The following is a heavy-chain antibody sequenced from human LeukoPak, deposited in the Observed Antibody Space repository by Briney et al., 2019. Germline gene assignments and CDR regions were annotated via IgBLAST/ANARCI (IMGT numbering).Heavy chain of an antibody. CDR3: ARSLGFGTMIVVAFHQGAFDI. CDR2: IYHSGST. Sequence: PSETLSLTCTVSGGSISSSNWWSWVRQPPGKGLEWIGEIYHSGSTNYNPSLKSRVTISVDKSKNQFSLKLSSVTAADTAVYYCARSLGFGTMIVVAFHQGAFDIWGQGTMVTVSS. J-gene: IGHJ3*02. CDR1: GGSISSSNW. V-gene: IGHV4-4*02. D-gene: IGHD3-22*01.